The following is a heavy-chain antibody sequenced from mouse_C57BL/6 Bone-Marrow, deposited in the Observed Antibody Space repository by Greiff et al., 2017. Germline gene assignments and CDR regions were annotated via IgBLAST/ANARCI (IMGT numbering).Heavy chain of an antibody. Sequence: QVQLQQSGAELARPGASVKLSCKASGYTFTSYGISWVKQRTGQGLEWIGEIYPRSGNTYYNETFKGKATLTADKSSSTAYMELRSLTSEDSAVXFCARSIWVPYAMDYWGQGTSVTVSS. CDR2: IYPRSGNT. D-gene: IGHD1-1*02. V-gene: IGHV1-81*01. CDR1: GYTFTSYG. CDR3: ARSIWVPYAMDY. J-gene: IGHJ4*01.